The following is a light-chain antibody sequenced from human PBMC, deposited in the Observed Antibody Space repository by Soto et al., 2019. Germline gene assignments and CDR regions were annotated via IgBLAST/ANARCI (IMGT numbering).Light chain of an antibody. J-gene: IGKJ3*01. CDR2: KVS. Sequence: DIVMTQSPLSLSVTLGQSASISCRSSRSLVHSNGNTYLHWFQQRPGQSPRRLIYKVSNRDSGVPDRFSGSGSGTDFTLIISRVEAEDVGIYNCMQGTDMITFGPGTRVDIK. CDR1: RSLVHSNGNTY. CDR3: MQGTDMIT. V-gene: IGKV2-30*02.